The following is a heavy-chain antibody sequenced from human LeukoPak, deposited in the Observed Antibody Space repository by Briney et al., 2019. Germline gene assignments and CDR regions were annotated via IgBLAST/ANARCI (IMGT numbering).Heavy chain of an antibody. D-gene: IGHD6-6*01. CDR1: GFTFENYA. Sequence: GGSLRLSCAASGFTFENYAIHWVRQAPGKGLEWVSGASWNSDTIGYADSVKGRFTISRDNAKNSLYLQMNNLRLEDTALYYCAKGEYSSSSGQHYFDFWGQGTLVTVSS. J-gene: IGHJ4*02. CDR3: AKGEYSSSSGQHYFDF. CDR2: ASWNSDTI. V-gene: IGHV3-9*01.